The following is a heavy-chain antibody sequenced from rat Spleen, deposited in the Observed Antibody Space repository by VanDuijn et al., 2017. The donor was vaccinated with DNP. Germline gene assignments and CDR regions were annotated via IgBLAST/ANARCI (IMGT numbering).Heavy chain of an antibody. Sequence: EVQLVESGGGLVQPGRSLKLSCAVSGITFSDHNMAWVRQAPKKGLEWVATLSYDGSDIYYRDSVKGRFTMSRDNAKSTLYLQLNSLRSEDTATYYCTSNPHVRTAAPFDYWGQGVMVTVSS. V-gene: IGHV5-7*01. D-gene: IGHD3-8*01. CDR3: TSNPHVRTAAPFDY. CDR1: GITFSDHN. J-gene: IGHJ2*01. CDR2: LSYDGSDI.